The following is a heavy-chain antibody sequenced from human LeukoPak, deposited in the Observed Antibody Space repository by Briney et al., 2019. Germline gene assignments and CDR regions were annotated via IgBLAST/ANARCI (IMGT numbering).Heavy chain of an antibody. J-gene: IGHJ5*02. D-gene: IGHD2-2*01. V-gene: IGHV1-2*02. CDR1: GYTFNTYG. CDR2: INPNSGGT. Sequence: ASVKVSCKASGYTFNTYGITWVRQAPGQGLEWMGWINPNSGGTNYAQKFQGRVTMTRDTSISTAYMELSRLRSDDTAVYYCARVRCVVVPAARSCRWFDPWGQGTLVTVSS. CDR3: ARVRCVVVPAARSCRWFDP.